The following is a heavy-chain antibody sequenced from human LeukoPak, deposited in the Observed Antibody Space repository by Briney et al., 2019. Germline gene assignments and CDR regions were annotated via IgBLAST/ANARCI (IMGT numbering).Heavy chain of an antibody. CDR1: GDSISSTNYY. V-gene: IGHV4-39*07. CDR3: ARGRDYTMVRGAPVFDY. CDR2: IYYSGST. D-gene: IGHD3-10*01. J-gene: IGHJ4*02. Sequence: PSETLSLTCTVSGDSISSTNYYWGWIRQPPGKGLEWIGSIYYSGSTYYNPSLKSRVTISVDTSKNQFSLKLSSVTAADTAVYYCARGRDYTMVRGAPVFDYWGQGTLVTVSS.